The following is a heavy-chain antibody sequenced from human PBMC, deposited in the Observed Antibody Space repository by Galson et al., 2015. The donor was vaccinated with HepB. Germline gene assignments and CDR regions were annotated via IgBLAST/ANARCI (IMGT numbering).Heavy chain of an antibody. CDR3: ARGFLVGATHHDAFDI. V-gene: IGHV4-59*01. J-gene: IGHJ3*02. D-gene: IGHD1-26*01. CDR1: GGSISSYY. Sequence: ETLSLTCTVSGGSISSYYWSWIRQPPGKGLEWIGYIYYSGSTNYNPSLKSRVTISVDTSKNQFSLKLSSVTAADTAVYYCARGFLVGATHHDAFDIWGQGTMVTVSS. CDR2: IYYSGST.